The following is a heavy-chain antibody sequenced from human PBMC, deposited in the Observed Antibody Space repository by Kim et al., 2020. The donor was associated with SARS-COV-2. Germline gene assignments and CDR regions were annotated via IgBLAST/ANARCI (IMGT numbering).Heavy chain of an antibody. CDR1: GGSFSGYY. CDR2: INHSGSP. CDR3: AIGSRYSRPDPYYYYYYGMDV. J-gene: IGHJ6*02. D-gene: IGHD6-13*01. V-gene: IGHV4-34*01. Sequence: SETLSLTCAVYGGSFSGYYWSWIRQPPGKGLEWIGEINHSGSPNYNPSLKSRVTISVDTSKNQFSLKLSSVTAAATTVYYCAIGSRYSRPDPYYYYYYGMDVWGQGTTVTVSS.